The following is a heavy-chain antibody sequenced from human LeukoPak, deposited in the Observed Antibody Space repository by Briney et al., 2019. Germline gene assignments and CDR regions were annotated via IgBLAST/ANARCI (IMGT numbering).Heavy chain of an antibody. D-gene: IGHD6-13*01. CDR3: ARDRESSSWFDY. J-gene: IGHJ4*02. CDR1: GFTFSRYS. CDR2: ISSSSSYL. Sequence: GGSLRLSCAASGFTFSRYSMNWVRQAPGKGLEWVSSISSSSSYLYYADSVKGRFTISRDNAKNSLYLQMNSLRAEDTAVYYCARDRESSSWFDYWGQGTLVTVSS. V-gene: IGHV3-21*01.